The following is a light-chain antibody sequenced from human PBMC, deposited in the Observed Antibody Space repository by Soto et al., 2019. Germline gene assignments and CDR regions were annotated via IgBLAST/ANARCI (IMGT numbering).Light chain of an antibody. V-gene: IGKV3-15*01. J-gene: IGKJ5*01. Sequence: EIVMTQSPGTLSLSPGERATLSCRASQSVSTNLAWYQQIPGQAPRLLIYGASTRATGIPARFSGSGSGTEFTLAISSLQSEDFAVYYCQQYNDWRITFGQGTRLEIK. CDR3: QQYNDWRIT. CDR1: QSVSTN. CDR2: GAS.